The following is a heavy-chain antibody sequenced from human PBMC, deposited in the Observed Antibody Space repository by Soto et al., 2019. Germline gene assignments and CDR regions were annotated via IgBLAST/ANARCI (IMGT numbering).Heavy chain of an antibody. Sequence: QVQLVESGGXVVQXXXSLRLSCAASGFTFGRHGMHWVRQAPGKGLEWVAVIGSDGRRASYADSVKGRFTISRDNGQNTLSLQMNSLRAEETAVYYCARDDDYGDNGLDYWGQGTLVTVSS. CDR3: ARDDDYGDNGLDY. D-gene: IGHD4-17*01. J-gene: IGHJ4*02. CDR2: IGSDGRRA. V-gene: IGHV3-33*01. CDR1: GFTFGRHG.